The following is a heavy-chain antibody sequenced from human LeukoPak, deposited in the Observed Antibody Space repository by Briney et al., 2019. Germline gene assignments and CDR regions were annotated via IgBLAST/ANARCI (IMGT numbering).Heavy chain of an antibody. CDR3: ARGLGDCRGGSCYEAFDI. CDR1: GYTFTSYD. Sequence: ASVKVSCKASGYTFTSYDINWVRQAPGQGLERMGWMNPNSGNTGYAQKFQGRVTMTRNTSTSTAYMELSSLRSEDTAVYYCARGLGDCRGGSCYEAFDIWGQGTMVTVSS. D-gene: IGHD2-15*01. J-gene: IGHJ3*02. CDR2: MNPNSGNT. V-gene: IGHV1-8*01.